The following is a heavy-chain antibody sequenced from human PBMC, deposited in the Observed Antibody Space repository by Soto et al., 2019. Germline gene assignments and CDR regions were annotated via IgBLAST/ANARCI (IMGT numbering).Heavy chain of an antibody. CDR1: GFTFSNAW. V-gene: IGHV3-15*01. CDR3: TTDVAGYGDYYLDYYGMDV. J-gene: IGHJ6*02. D-gene: IGHD4-17*01. Sequence: GGSLRLSXAASGFTFSNAWMSWVRQAPGKGLEWVGRIKSKTDGGTTDYAAPVKGRFTISRDDSKNTLYLQMNSLKTEDTAVYYCTTDVAGYGDYYLDYYGMDVWGQGTTVTVSS. CDR2: IKSKTDGGTT.